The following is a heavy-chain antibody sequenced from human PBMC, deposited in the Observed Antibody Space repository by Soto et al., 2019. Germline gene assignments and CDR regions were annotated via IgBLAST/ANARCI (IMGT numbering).Heavy chain of an antibody. Sequence: QVQLVQSGAEVKKPGSSVKVSCKASGGTFSRYTISWVRQAPGQGLEWMGRIIPILGIANYAQKFQGRVTITADKSTSTAYMELSSLRSEDTAVYYCARELGHTDAFDIWGQGTMVTVSS. D-gene: IGHD3-3*02. CDR3: ARELGHTDAFDI. CDR2: IIPILGIA. J-gene: IGHJ3*02. CDR1: GGTFSRYT. V-gene: IGHV1-69*08.